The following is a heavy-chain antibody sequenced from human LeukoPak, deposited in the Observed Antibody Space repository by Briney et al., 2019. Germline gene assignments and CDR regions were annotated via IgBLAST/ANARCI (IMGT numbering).Heavy chain of an antibody. Sequence: GGSLRLSCAASGFTFSRYWMSWVRQAPGKGLEWVAHIKEDGSEKYYVDSVRGRFTISRDNAKNSLYLQMNSLRAEDTAVYYCAKDPSISGSYSQNWFDPWGQGTLVTVSS. V-gene: IGHV3-7*01. CDR2: IKEDGSEK. D-gene: IGHD1-26*01. J-gene: IGHJ5*02. CDR3: AKDPSISGSYSQNWFDP. CDR1: GFTFSRYW.